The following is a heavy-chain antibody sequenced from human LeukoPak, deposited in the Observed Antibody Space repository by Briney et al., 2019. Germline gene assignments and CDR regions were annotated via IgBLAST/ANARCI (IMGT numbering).Heavy chain of an antibody. CDR1: GFTFSSYG. CDR2: IWYDGSNK. CDR3: AKSDTRLGFDY. D-gene: IGHD2-15*01. V-gene: IGHV3-33*06. Sequence: GGSLRLSCAASGFTFSSYGMHWDRQAPGKGLEWVAVIWYDGSNKYYADSVKGRFTISRDNSKNTLYLQMNSLRAEDTAVYYCAKSDTRLGFDYWGQGTLVTVSS. J-gene: IGHJ4*02.